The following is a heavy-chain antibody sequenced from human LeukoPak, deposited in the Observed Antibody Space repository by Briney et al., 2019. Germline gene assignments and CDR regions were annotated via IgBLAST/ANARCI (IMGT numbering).Heavy chain of an antibody. V-gene: IGHV4-59*11. CDR2: INYSGTT. J-gene: IGHJ3*02. D-gene: IGHD6-25*01. CDR1: GVSIATHY. CDR3: ARGGGTFDI. Sequence: PSETLSLTCTVSGVSIATHYWSWIRQPPGKGLEWIGYINYSGTTNFNPSLNSRATISVDTSRNQFSLKLSSVTAADTAVYYCARGGGTFDIWGQGTMVAVSS.